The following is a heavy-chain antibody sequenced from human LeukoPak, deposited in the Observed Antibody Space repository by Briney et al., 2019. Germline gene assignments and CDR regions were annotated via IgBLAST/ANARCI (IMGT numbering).Heavy chain of an antibody. V-gene: IGHV4-34*01. CDR2: VNHSGST. D-gene: IGHD6-19*01. J-gene: IGHJ4*02. Sequence: SETLSLTCAVYGGSFSGYYWSWIRQPPGKGLEWIGEVNHSGSTNYNPSLKCRVTISVDTSKNQFSLKLSSVTAADTAVYYCARGLANRAVAGSYRYWGQGTLVTVSS. CDR1: GGSFSGYY. CDR3: ARGLANRAVAGSYRY.